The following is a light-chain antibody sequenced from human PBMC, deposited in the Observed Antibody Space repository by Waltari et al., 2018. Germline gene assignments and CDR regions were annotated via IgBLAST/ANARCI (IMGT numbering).Light chain of an antibody. CDR1: QSLLHRSGYHY. CDR3: HSYDSSLSGWV. Sequence: DIVMTQSPLSLPVTPGEPASISCRSRQSLLHRSGYHYLAWFLQRPGSSPQLLIYLGPNRASGVPDRFSGSKSGTSASLAITGLQAEDEADYYCHSYDSSLSGWVFGGGTK. V-gene: IGKV2-28*01. CDR2: LGP. J-gene: IGKJ4*02.